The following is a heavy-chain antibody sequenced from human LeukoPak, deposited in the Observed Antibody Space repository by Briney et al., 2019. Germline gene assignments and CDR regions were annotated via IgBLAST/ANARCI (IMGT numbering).Heavy chain of an antibody. CDR3: ARGAQSNWATAGQ. J-gene: IGHJ4*02. D-gene: IGHD7-27*01. CDR2: IIPILGIT. V-gene: IGHV1-69*04. CDR1: GGTFSSYA. Sequence: SVKVSCKASGGTFSSYAISWVRQAPGQGLEWMGRIIPILGITNYAQKFQGRVTITADESTSTAYMELSSLRSEDTAVYYCARGAQSNWATAGQWGQGTLVTVSS.